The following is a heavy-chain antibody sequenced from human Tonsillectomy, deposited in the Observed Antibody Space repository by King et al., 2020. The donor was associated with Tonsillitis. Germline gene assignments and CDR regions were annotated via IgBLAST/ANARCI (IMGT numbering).Heavy chain of an antibody. CDR1: GFTFSDYY. D-gene: IGHD1-20*01. J-gene: IGHJ3*02. V-gene: IGHV3-11*01. CDR2: ISRSGSTI. CDR3: ARDQLRGITVTGNDAFDI. Sequence: VQLVESGGGLVKPGGSLRLSCAASGFTFSDYYMSWIRQAPGKGLEWVSYISRSGSTIYYADSVKGRFTISRYNAKNALYLQMNSLRAEDTAGYYCARDQLRGITVTGNDAFDIWGQGTMVTVSS.